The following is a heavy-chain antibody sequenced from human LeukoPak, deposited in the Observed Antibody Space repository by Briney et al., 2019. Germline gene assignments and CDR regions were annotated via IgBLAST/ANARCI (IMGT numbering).Heavy chain of an antibody. V-gene: IGHV1-8*03. CDR2: MNPNSGNT. CDR3: ARVGYDSSGYSFDY. Sequence: ASVKVSCKASGYTFTNYDINWVRQATGQGLEWMGWMNPNSGNTGYAQKFQGRVTITRNTSISTAYMELSSLRSEDTAVYYCARVGYDSSGYSFDYWGQGTLVTVSA. CDR1: GYTFTNYD. J-gene: IGHJ4*02. D-gene: IGHD3-22*01.